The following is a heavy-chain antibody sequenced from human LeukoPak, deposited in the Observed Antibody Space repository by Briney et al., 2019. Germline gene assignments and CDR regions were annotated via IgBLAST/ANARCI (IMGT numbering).Heavy chain of an antibody. D-gene: IGHD4-17*01. J-gene: IGHJ6*02. CDR2: ISAYNGNT. CDR1: GYTFTSYG. V-gene: IGHV1-18*01. Sequence: ASVKVSCKASGYTFTSYGISWVRQAPGQGLEWMGWISAYNGNTNYAQELQGRVTMTTDTSTSTAYMELRSLRSDDTAVYYCARGDYGDYPYGMDVWGQGTTVTVSS. CDR3: ARGDYGDYPYGMDV.